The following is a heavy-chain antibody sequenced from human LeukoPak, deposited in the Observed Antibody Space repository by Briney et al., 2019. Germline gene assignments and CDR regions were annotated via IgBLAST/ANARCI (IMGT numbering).Heavy chain of an antibody. CDR2: ISYNGGFI. J-gene: IGHJ4*02. CDR1: GFTFDDYA. D-gene: IGHD6-19*01. V-gene: IGHV3-9*01. Sequence: GRSLRLSCAGSGFTFDDYAMHWVRQAPGKGLEWLSIISYNGGFIDYADSVKGRFTISRDSAKNSLYLQLDSLRAEDTAIYYCAKVRGKYSSHFFFDYWGQGTLVTVSS. CDR3: AKVRGKYSSHFFFDY.